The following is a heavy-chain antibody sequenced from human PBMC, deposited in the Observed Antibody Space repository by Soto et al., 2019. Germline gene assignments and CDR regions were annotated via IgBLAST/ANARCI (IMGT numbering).Heavy chain of an antibody. CDR2: ISYDGSNK. D-gene: IGHD6-13*01. V-gene: IGHV3-30-3*01. CDR1: GFTFSSYS. Sequence: SLRLSCAASGFTFSSYSMHWVLQAPGKGLEWVAVISYDGSNKYYADSVKGRFTISRDNSKNTLYLQMNSLRAEDTAVYYCARDIALQHYYYYGMDVWGQGTTVTVSS. CDR3: ARDIALQHYYYYGMDV. J-gene: IGHJ6*02.